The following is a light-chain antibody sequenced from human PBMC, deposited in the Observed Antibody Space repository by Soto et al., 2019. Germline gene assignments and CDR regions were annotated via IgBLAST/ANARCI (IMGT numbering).Light chain of an antibody. J-gene: IGKJ1*01. Sequence: VYTHSPCTRYLHPGERSTLSCRASQSMSSSYLAWYQQKPGQAPRLLIYDASNRATGIPARFSGSGSGTDFTLTTSSLQHEDYATYYCQQSYYNPTFGQGTKVDIK. V-gene: IGKV3D-20*02. CDR2: DAS. CDR3: QQSYYNPT. CDR1: QSMSSSY.